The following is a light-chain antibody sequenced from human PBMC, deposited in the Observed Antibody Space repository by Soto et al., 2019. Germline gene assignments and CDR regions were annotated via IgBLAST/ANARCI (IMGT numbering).Light chain of an antibody. Sequence: DFVLTQSPDSLDVSLGETATISCKTSRSALFSASNKNYIAWYQRRPGQPLKLLFYWASTRASGVSDRFSGIGSGTDFTLTISSLQPEDAAVYYCQQYFSIPMFTFAQGTKLQI. CDR1: RSALFSASNKNY. CDR2: WAS. CDR3: QQYFSIPMFT. V-gene: IGKV4-1*01. J-gene: IGKJ2*01.